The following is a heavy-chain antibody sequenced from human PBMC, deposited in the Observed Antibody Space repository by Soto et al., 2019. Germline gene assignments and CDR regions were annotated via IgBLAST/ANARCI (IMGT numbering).Heavy chain of an antibody. CDR1: GFTFSSYA. V-gene: IGHV3-64*01. D-gene: IGHD3-10*01. CDR3: GSYSHFDY. Sequence: PGGSLRLSCAASGFTFSSYAMHWVRQAPGKGLEYVSAISSNGGSTYYANSVKGRFTISRDNSKNTLYLQMGSLRAEGTNYYGSGSYSHFDYWGQGTLVTVSS. CDR2: ISSNGGST. J-gene: IGHJ4*02.